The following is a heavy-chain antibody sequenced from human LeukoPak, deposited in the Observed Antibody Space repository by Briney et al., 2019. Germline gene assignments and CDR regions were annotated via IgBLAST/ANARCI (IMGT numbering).Heavy chain of an antibody. D-gene: IGHD3-22*01. CDR3: ARECRNYYDSSGYLRWFDP. Sequence: KTSETLSLTCTVSGGSISSYYWSWIRQPAGKGLEWIGRIYTSGSTNYNPSLKSRVTMSVDTSKNQFSLKLSSVTAADTAVYYCARECRNYYDSSGYLRWFDPWGQGTLVTVSS. J-gene: IGHJ5*02. CDR2: IYTSGST. CDR1: GGSISSYY. V-gene: IGHV4-4*07.